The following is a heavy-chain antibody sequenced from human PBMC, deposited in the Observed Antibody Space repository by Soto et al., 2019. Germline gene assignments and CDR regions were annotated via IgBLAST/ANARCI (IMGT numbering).Heavy chain of an antibody. D-gene: IGHD3-22*01. J-gene: IGHJ5*02. CDR3: ARDQTYYYDSSGYPHDH. CDR1: GFTFSSYS. CDR2: ISSSSSYI. V-gene: IGHV3-21*01. Sequence: GGSLRLSCAASGFTFSSYSMNWVRQAPGKGLEWVSSISSSSSYIYYADSVKGRFNISRDNAKNSLYLQMNSLRAEDTAVYYCARDQTYYYDSSGYPHDHWGQGTLVTVSS.